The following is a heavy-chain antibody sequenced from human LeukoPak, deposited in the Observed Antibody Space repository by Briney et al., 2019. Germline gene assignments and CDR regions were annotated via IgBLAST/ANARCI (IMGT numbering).Heavy chain of an antibody. D-gene: IGHD1-14*01. Sequence: ASVKVSCKASGYTFTGYYMHWVRQAPGQGLEWMGWINPNSGGTNYAQKVQGRVTMTRDTSISTAYMELSRLRSDETAVYYCARLPYRGYNEDHFDYWGQGTLVTVPS. CDR2: INPNSGGT. J-gene: IGHJ4*02. V-gene: IGHV1-2*02. CDR1: GYTFTGYY. CDR3: ARLPYRGYNEDHFDY.